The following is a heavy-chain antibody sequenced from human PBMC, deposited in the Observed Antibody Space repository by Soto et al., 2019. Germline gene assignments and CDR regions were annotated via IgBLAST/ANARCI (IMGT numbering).Heavy chain of an antibody. CDR1: GASFSNHY. D-gene: IGHD2-8*01. V-gene: IGHV4-59*11. Sequence: QVQLQESGPGLVKPSETLSLTCTVSGASFSNHYWSWIRQPPGKGLEWIGYISYNGNTNYNPSLESRVTILVDTSKSQFSLKLSSVTAADTAVYYCARGNGFNLYWGQGALVTVSS. CDR2: ISYNGNT. CDR3: ARGNGFNLY. J-gene: IGHJ4*02.